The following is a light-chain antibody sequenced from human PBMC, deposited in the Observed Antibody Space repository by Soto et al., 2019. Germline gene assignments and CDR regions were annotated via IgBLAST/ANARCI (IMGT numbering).Light chain of an antibody. CDR2: AAS. CDR3: QQSDRTPWT. J-gene: IGKJ1*01. Sequence: DIEMTQSPSSLSASVGDRVTITCRTSQSIGSSLNWYKQNTGKAPRLLIHAASSLPYGVPSRFSGSGSGADFTLTIVNLQPEDFATYYCQQSDRTPWTFGQGTKVEVK. V-gene: IGKV1-39*01. CDR1: QSIGSS.